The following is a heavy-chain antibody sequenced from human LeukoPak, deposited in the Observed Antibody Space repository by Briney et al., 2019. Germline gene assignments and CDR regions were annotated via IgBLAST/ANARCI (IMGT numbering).Heavy chain of an antibody. CDR3: VRGLPRRRVVPAATWFDP. J-gene: IGHJ5*02. CDR1: GGSFSGYY. CDR2: INHSGST. D-gene: IGHD2-2*01. Sequence: SETLSLTCAVYGGSFSGYYWSWIRQPPGKGLEWIGEINHSGSTNYNPSLKSRVTISVDTSKNQFSLKLSSVTAADTAVYYCVRGLPRRRVVPAATWFDPWGQGTLVTVSS. V-gene: IGHV4-34*01.